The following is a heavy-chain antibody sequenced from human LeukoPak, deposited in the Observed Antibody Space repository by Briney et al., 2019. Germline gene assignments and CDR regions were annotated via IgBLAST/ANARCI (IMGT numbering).Heavy chain of an antibody. CDR2: VSNNGGST. Sequence: GGSLRLSCAASGFTFSSYAMSWVRQAPGKGLEWVASVSNNGGSTYYADSVKGRFTISRDISKNTLHLQMNSLRAEDTAVYYCAKGVSVLGAARHDHRGQGTLVTVSS. CDR3: AKGVSVLGAARHDH. CDR1: GFTFSSYA. V-gene: IGHV3-23*01. J-gene: IGHJ4*02. D-gene: IGHD3-16*01.